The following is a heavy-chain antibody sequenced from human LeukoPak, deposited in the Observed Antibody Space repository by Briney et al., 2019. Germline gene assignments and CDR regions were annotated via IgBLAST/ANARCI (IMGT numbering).Heavy chain of an antibody. CDR2: ISGSGGST. D-gene: IGHD5-24*01. CDR1: GFTFSSYA. CDR3: AKEGPLRRDGYRALDY. J-gene: IGHJ4*02. V-gene: IGHV3-23*01. Sequence: PGESLRLSCAASGFTFSSYAMSWVRQAPGKGLEWVSAISGSGGSTYYADSVKGRFTISRDNSKNTLYLQMNSLGAEDTAVYYCAKEGPLRRDGYRALDYWGQGTLVTVSS.